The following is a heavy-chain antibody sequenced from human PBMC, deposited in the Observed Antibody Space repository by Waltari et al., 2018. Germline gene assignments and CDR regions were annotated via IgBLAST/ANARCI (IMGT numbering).Heavy chain of an antibody. J-gene: IGHJ6*02. CDR2: INAGNGNT. CDR1: GYTFPSSA. CDR3: ARDGVLLKFGDSFMDV. V-gene: IGHV1-3*01. Sequence: QVQLVQSGAEVKKPGASVRVSCKASGYTFPSSAMHWVRQSPGQGLEWMGWINAGNGNTKYSQKFQGRVTFTRDTSAITAYMELSSLRSEDTAVYYCARDGVLLKFGDSFMDVWGQGTTVTVSS. D-gene: IGHD3-10*01.